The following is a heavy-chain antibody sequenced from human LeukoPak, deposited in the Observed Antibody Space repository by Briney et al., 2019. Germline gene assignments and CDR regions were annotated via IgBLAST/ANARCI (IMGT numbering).Heavy chain of an antibody. CDR2: ISAYNGNT. D-gene: IGHD6-6*01. Sequence: ASVKVSCKASGYTFTSYGISWVRQAPGRGLEWMGWISAYNGNTNYAQKLQGRVTMTTDTSTSTAYMELRSLRSDDTAVYYCARDLEYSSSSKVDYWGQGTLVTVSS. V-gene: IGHV1-18*01. CDR1: GYTFTSYG. J-gene: IGHJ4*02. CDR3: ARDLEYSSSSKVDY.